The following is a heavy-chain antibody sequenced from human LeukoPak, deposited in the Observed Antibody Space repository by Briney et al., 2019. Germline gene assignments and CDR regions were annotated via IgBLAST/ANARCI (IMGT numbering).Heavy chain of an antibody. V-gene: IGHV3-23*01. Sequence: GGSLRLSCAASGFTFSSYAMSWVRQAPGKGLEWVSAISGRAGSTDYADSVKGRFTISRDNAKNSLYLQMNSLRAEDTAVYYCARAPAYYDFWSGYYYYYYMDVWGKGTTVTVSS. J-gene: IGHJ6*03. D-gene: IGHD3-3*01. CDR1: GFTFSSYA. CDR3: ARAPAYYDFWSGYYYYYYMDV. CDR2: ISGRAGST.